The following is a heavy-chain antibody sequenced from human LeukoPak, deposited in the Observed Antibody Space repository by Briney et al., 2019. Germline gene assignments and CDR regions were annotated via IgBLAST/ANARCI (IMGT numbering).Heavy chain of an antibody. V-gene: IGHV3-7*01. CDR1: GFTFSSFW. CDR2: INQDGSEK. Sequence: GGSLRLSCAASGFTFSSFWMSWVRQAPGKGLECAANINQDGSEKYYVDSVKGRFTISRDNAKNSLYLQMNSLRAEDTAVYYCARDGGEMATILGWFDSWGQGTLVTVSS. CDR3: ARDGGEMATILGWFDS. J-gene: IGHJ5*01. D-gene: IGHD5-24*01.